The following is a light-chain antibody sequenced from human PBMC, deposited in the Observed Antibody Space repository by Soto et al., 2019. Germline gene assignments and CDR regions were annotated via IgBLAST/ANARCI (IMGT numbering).Light chain of an antibody. J-gene: IGLJ3*02. Sequence: QSVLTQPPSASGTPGQRVTISCSGSSFNIGRNPVNWYQQFPGTAPKLLIYTNDQRPSGVPDRFSGSKSGTSASLAISGLKSGEGADYYGAAWDDTLKGWVFGGGTKLTVL. CDR2: TND. CDR1: SFNIGRNP. CDR3: AAWDDTLKGWV. V-gene: IGLV1-44*01.